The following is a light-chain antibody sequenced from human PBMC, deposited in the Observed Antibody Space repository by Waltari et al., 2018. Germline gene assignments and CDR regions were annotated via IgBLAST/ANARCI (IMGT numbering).Light chain of an antibody. CDR1: SSNIATNP. CDR2: GTT. J-gene: IGLJ1*01. V-gene: IGLV1-44*01. Sequence: QSVLTQPPSTSGTPGQRVTISCSGGSSNIATNPVSWYQHFPGTAPKLLLFGTTQRPSGVPHRFSGSKSGTSASLAISGLQSEDEADYYCAAWDDSLRGAFFGTGTKVTV. CDR3: AAWDDSLRGAF.